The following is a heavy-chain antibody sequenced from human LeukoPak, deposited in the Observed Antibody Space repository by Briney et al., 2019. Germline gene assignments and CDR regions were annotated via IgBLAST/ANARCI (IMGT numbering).Heavy chain of an antibody. CDR3: XXXXEVLGYCXXXXXXXXDY. V-gene: IGHV3-64*01. J-gene: IGHJ4*02. CDR1: GFTFSSYA. Sequence: GGSLRLSCAASGFTFSSYAMHWVRQAPGKGLEYVSAISSNGGSTYYANSVKGRSTISRDNSKNTLYLQMGSLRAEDMAVYYXXXXXEVLGYCXXXXXXXXDYWGQGTLVTVSS. CDR2: ISSNGGST. D-gene: IGHD2-15*01.